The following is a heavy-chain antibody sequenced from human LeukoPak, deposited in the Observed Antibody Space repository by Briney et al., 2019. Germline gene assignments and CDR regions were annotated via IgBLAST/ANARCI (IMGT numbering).Heavy chain of an antibody. CDR2: IFTVGSA. CDR1: GFTVSSNY. Sequence: AGGSLRLSCAASGFTVSSNYMNWVRQAPGKGLEWVSGIFTVGSAYYADSVKGRFTISRDNSKNALYLQMNSLRDEDTAVYYCARGLSGSWYSFCDYWGQGVLVTVSS. V-gene: IGHV3-66*01. J-gene: IGHJ4*02. D-gene: IGHD6-13*01. CDR3: ARGLSGSWYSFCDY.